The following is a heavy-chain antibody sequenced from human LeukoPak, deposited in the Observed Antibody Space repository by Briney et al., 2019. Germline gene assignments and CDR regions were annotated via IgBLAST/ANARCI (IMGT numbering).Heavy chain of an antibody. D-gene: IGHD3-22*01. V-gene: IGHV3-30*02. CDR1: GFTFSSYG. CDR2: IRYDGSNK. Sequence: GGSLRLSCAASGFTFSSYGMHWVRQAPGKGLEWAAFIRYDGSNKYYADSVKGRFTISRDNSKNTLYLQMNSLRAEDTAVYYCARAGYYYDSKRKFDPWGQGTLVTVSS. CDR3: ARAGYYYDSKRKFDP. J-gene: IGHJ5*02.